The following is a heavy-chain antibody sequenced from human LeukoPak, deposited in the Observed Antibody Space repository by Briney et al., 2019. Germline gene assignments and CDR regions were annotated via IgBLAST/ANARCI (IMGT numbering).Heavy chain of an antibody. V-gene: IGHV5-10-1*01. CDR2: IDPSDSYT. J-gene: IGHJ3*02. D-gene: IGHD2-21*02. CDR3: ARRALPPAYCGGDCFDAFDI. Sequence: AGESLKISCKGSGYRFTSYWISWVRQMPGKGLEWMGRIDPSDSYTNYSPSFQGHVTISADKSISTAYLQWSSLKASDTAMYYCARRALPPAYCGGDCFDAFDIWSQGTMVTVSS. CDR1: GYRFTSYW.